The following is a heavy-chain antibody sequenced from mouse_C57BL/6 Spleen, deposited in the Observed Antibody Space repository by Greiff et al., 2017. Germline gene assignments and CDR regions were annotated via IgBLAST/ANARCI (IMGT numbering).Heavy chain of an antibody. D-gene: IGHD2-4*01. CDR1: GFNIKDCY. Sequence: EVMLVESGAELVKPGASVKLSCTASGFNIKDCYMHWVKQRTEQGLEWIGRIDPEDGETKYAPKFQGKATITADTSSNTAYLQLSSLTSEDTAVYYCAQGNDYFRYAMDYGGQGTSVTVSS. CDR2: IDPEDGET. CDR3: AQGNDYFRYAMDY. J-gene: IGHJ4*01. V-gene: IGHV14-2*01.